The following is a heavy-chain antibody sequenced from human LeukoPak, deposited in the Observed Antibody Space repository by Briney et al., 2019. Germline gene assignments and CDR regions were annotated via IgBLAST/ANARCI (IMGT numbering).Heavy chain of an antibody. Sequence: SETLSLTCTVSGGSISSGSYYWSWIRQPAGKGLEWIGRIYTSGSTNYNPSLKSRVTISVDTSKNQFSLKLSSVTAADTAVYYCARDVGFLEWLPYFDYWGQGTLVTVSS. J-gene: IGHJ4*02. D-gene: IGHD3-3*01. V-gene: IGHV4-61*02. CDR1: GGSISSGSYY. CDR2: IYTSGST. CDR3: ARDVGFLEWLPYFDY.